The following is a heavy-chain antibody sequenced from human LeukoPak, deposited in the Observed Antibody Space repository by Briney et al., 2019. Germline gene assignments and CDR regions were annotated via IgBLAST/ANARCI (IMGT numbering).Heavy chain of an antibody. D-gene: IGHD6-19*01. Sequence: GGSLRLSCSDSGFIFSSYAMQWVRQAPGKGMEYVSAISSNVGVTYFADSVKSRFTISRDNSKNTLYLHMSSLRAEDTAVYYCVKDLNSSGWLYYFDYWGQGTLVTVSS. CDR1: GFIFSSYA. CDR2: ISSNVGVT. V-gene: IGHV3-64D*06. CDR3: VKDLNSSGWLYYFDY. J-gene: IGHJ4*02.